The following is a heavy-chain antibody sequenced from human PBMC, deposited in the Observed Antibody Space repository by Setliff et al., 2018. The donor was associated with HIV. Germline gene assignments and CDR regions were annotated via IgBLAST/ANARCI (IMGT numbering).Heavy chain of an antibody. CDR2: IYASGRT. CDR1: GGSISSYY. D-gene: IGHD5-18*01. CDR3: AREIQFSATTYYYYYMDD. Sequence: SETLSLTCTVSGGSISSYYWSWIRQPAGKGLEWIGRIYASGRTNYNPSLKSRVTLSVDTSKNQFSLKVTPVTAADTAVYYCAREIQFSATTYYYYYMDDWGRGTTVTVSS. V-gene: IGHV4-4*07. J-gene: IGHJ6*03.